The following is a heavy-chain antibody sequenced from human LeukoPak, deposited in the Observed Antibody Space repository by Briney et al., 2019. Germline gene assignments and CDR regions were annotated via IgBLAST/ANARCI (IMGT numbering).Heavy chain of an antibody. CDR3: ARDGFGIAVAGEAFDI. J-gene: IGHJ3*02. Sequence: GGSPRLSCAASGFTFSSYAMHWVRQAPGKGLEWVAVISYDGSNKYYADSVKGRFTISRDNSKNTLYLQMNSLRAEDTAVYYCARDGFGIAVAGEAFDIWGQGTMVTVSS. D-gene: IGHD6-19*01. CDR1: GFTFSSYA. V-gene: IGHV3-30-3*01. CDR2: ISYDGSNK.